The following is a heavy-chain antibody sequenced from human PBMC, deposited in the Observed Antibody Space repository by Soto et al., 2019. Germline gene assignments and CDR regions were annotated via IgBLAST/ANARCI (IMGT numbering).Heavy chain of an antibody. V-gene: IGHV1-69*01. D-gene: IGHD6-6*01. CDR1: GGTFSSYA. CDR2: IIPTFGTA. J-gene: IGHJ5*02. CDR3: ASSATPIAARQRNWFDP. Sequence: QVQLVQSGAEVKKPGSSVKVSCKASGGTFSSYAISWVRQAPGQGLEWMGGIIPTFGTANYAQKFQVRVTITADESTRTAYMELSSLRSEETAVYYCASSATPIAARQRNWFDPWGQGTLVTVSS.